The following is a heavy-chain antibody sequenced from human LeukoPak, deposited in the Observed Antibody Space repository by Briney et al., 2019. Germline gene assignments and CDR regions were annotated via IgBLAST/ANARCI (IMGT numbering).Heavy chain of an antibody. CDR3: ARDSVVVVPAAIDQWGQYYYYGMDV. Sequence: MTSETLSLTCTVSGGSISSYYWSWIRQPAGKGLEWIWRIYTSGSTNYNPSLKSRVTMSVDTSKNQFSLKLSSVTAADTAVYYCARDSVVVVPAAIDQWGQYYYYGMDVWGQGTTVTVSS. CDR2: IYTSGST. D-gene: IGHD2-2*01. CDR1: GGSISSYY. J-gene: IGHJ6*02. V-gene: IGHV4-4*07.